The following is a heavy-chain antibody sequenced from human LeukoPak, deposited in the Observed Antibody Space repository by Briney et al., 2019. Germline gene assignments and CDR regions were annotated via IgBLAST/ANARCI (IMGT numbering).Heavy chain of an antibody. CDR2: IIPIFGTA. D-gene: IGHD2-2*02. CDR3: ASEASCYRECAFDI. Sequence: ASVKVSCKASGGTFSSYAISWVRQAPGQGLEWMGGIIPIFGTANYAQKFQGRVTITTDESTSTAYMELSSLRSEDTAVYYCASEASCYRECAFDIWGQGTMVTVSS. J-gene: IGHJ3*02. CDR1: GGTFSSYA. V-gene: IGHV1-69*05.